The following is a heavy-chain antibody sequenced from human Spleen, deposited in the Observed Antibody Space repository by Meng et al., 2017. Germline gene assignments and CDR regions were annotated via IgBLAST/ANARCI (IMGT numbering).Heavy chain of an antibody. CDR3: ARFSVVVVAATGSYFDY. D-gene: IGHD2-15*01. CDR2: VNHSGRT. CDR1: GGSFSSHY. J-gene: IGHJ4*02. Sequence: QVQLQRWGAGLLKPSGTLSLTCAVYGGSFSSHYWTWIRQPPGKGLEWIGEVNHSGRTNYNPSLKSRVTISVDTSKNQFSLKLTSVTAADTAVYYCARFSVVVVAATGSYFDYWGQGTLVTVSS. V-gene: IGHV4-34*01.